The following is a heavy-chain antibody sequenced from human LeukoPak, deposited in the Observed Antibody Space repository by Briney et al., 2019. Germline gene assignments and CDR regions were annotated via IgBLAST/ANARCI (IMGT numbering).Heavy chain of an antibody. D-gene: IGHD3-22*01. Sequence: GGSLRLSCAASGFTFISYSMNWVRQAPGKGLEWVSSISNSSPNIYYADSVKGRFTISRDSAKDSLYLQMNSLRAEDTALYYCARLYYDSSGPGSSDYWGQGTLVTVSS. V-gene: IGHV3-21*04. CDR2: ISNSSPNI. CDR1: GFTFISYS. J-gene: IGHJ4*02. CDR3: ARLYYDSSGPGSSDY.